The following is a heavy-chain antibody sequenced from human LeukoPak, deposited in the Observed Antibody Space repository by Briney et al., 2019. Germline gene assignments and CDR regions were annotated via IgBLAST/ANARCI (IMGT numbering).Heavy chain of an antibody. V-gene: IGHV1-3*02. J-gene: IGHJ5*02. CDR1: GYTFTSYA. Sequence: GASVKVSCKASGYTFTSYAMHWVRQAPGQRLEWMGWSNAGNGNTKYSQEFQGRVTITRDTSASTAYMELRSLRSDDTAVYYCARGQQQLVRHNWFDPWGQGTLVTVSS. CDR3: ARGQQQLVRHNWFDP. CDR2: SNAGNGNT. D-gene: IGHD6-13*01.